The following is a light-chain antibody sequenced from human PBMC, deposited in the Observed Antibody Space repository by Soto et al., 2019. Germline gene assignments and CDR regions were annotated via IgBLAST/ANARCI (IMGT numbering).Light chain of an antibody. Sequence: EIVLTQSPGTLSLSPGEGATLSCRASHSVASTYLAWYQQKPGLAPRLIIYGASNRASGTPDRFSGGGSGTDFTLTISRLEPEDFAVYYFQQYGSSSFTFGQGTKLEIK. CDR2: GAS. V-gene: IGKV3-20*01. CDR3: QQYGSSSFT. J-gene: IGKJ2*01. CDR1: HSVASTY.